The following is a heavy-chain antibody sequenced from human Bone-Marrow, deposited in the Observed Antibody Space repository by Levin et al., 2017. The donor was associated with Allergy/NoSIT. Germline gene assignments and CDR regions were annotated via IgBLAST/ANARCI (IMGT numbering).Heavy chain of an antibody. CDR2: IWYDGSND. CDR3: TREFLDSTPRTDAFEI. Sequence: GESLKISCEVSGFIFSRYAMHWVRQAPGKGLEWVASIWYDGSNDNYADSVKGRATISRDNSKSTLYLQMISLRVEDTAVYYCTREFLDSTPRTDAFEIWGQGTMVTVSS. D-gene: IGHD3/OR15-3a*01. V-gene: IGHV3-33*01. J-gene: IGHJ3*02. CDR1: GFIFSRYA.